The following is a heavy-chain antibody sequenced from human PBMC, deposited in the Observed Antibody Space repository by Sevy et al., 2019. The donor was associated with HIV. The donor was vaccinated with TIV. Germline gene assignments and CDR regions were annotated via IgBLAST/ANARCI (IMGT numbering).Heavy chain of an antibody. Sequence: GGSLRLSCAASGFTFSNAWMNWVRQAPGKGLEWVGRIKSKTDGGTTDYAAPVKGRFTISRDDSKNTLYLQVNSLKTEDTAVYYCTTVGSIGAGVALVPAAKGMDVWGQGTTVTVSS. J-gene: IGHJ6*02. D-gene: IGHD2-2*01. CDR1: GFTFSNAW. CDR3: TTVGSIGAGVALVPAAKGMDV. V-gene: IGHV3-15*07. CDR2: IKSKTDGGTT.